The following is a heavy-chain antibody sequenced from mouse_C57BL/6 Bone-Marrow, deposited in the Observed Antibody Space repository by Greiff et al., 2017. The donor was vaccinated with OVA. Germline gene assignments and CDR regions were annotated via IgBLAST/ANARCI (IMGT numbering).Heavy chain of an antibody. J-gene: IGHJ3*01. V-gene: IGHV1-81*01. CDR2: IYPRSGNT. Sequence: QVQLKESGAELARPGASVKLSCKASGYTFTSYGISWVKQRTGQGLEWIGEIYPRSGNTYYNEKFQGKATLTADTSSSTAYLELRSLTSEDSAVYVCARGCPYYYGSSQAWFAYWGQGTLVTVSA. D-gene: IGHD1-1*01. CDR3: ARGCPYYYGSSQAWFAY. CDR1: GYTFTSYG.